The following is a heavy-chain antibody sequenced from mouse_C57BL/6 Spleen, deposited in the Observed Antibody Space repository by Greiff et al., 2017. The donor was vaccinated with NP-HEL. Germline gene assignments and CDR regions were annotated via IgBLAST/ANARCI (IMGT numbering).Heavy chain of an antibody. CDR3: ASAYYSNYDWFAY. D-gene: IGHD2-5*01. CDR1: GFTFSSYG. V-gene: IGHV5-6*01. J-gene: IGHJ3*01. CDR2: ISSGGSYT. Sequence: EVKVVESGGDLVKPGGSLKLSCAASGFTFSSYGMSWVRQTPDKRLEWVATISSGGSYTYYPDSVKGRFTISRDNAKNTLYLQMSSLKSEDTAMYYCASAYYSNYDWFAYWGQGTLVTVSA.